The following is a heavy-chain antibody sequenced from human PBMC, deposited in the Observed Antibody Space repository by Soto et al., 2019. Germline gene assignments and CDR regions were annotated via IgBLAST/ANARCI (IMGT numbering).Heavy chain of an antibody. D-gene: IGHD1-26*01. Sequence: EVQLVESGGGLVQPGGSLRLSCTASGFTFSSYWMHWVRQAPGKGLVWVSRINSDASGRTYADSVKGRFTISRDNAKNTLYLQMNSLRVEDTAVYYCARVEWEQYYFDDWGQGTLVTVSS. J-gene: IGHJ4*02. CDR3: ARVEWEQYYFDD. CDR2: INSDASGR. CDR1: GFTFSSYW. V-gene: IGHV3-74*01.